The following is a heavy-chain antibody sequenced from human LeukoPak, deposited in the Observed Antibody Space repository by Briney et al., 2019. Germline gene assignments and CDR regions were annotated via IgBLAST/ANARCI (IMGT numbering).Heavy chain of an antibody. J-gene: IGHJ6*02. D-gene: IGHD3-22*01. Sequence: SETLSLTCTVSGGSISSSSYYWGWIRQPPGKGLEWIGSIYYSGSTYYNPSLKSRVTISVDTSKNQFSQKLSSVTAADTAVYYCARGYDSSGYALYYYYYGMDVWGQGTTVTVSS. CDR2: IYYSGST. CDR1: GGSISSSSYY. CDR3: ARGYDSSGYALYYYYYGMDV. V-gene: IGHV4-39*01.